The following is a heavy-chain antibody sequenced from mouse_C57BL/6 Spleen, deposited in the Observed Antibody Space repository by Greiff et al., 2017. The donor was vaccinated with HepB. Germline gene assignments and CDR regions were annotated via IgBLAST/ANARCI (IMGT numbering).Heavy chain of an antibody. CDR2: ISSGGSYT. CDR1: GFTFSSYG. V-gene: IGHV5-6*01. CDR3: ARTLYYYGSNPYWYFDV. J-gene: IGHJ1*03. D-gene: IGHD1-1*01. Sequence: EVHLVESGGDLVKPGGSLKLSCAASGFTFSSYGMSWVRQTPDKRLEWVATISSGGSYTYYPDSVKGRFTISRDNAKNTLYLQMSSLKSEDTAMYYCARTLYYYGSNPYWYFDVWGTGTTVTVSS.